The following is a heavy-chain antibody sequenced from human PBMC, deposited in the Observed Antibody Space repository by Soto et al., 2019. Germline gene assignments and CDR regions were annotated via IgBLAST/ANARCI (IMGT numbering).Heavy chain of an antibody. Sequence: QVQLVESGGGVVQPGRSLRLSCAASGFTFSSYGMHWVRQAPGKGLEWVAVISYDGSNKYYADSVKGRFTISRDNSKNTLSLQMNSLRAEDTAVYYCAKTSVVVVILDAFDIWGQGTMVTVSS. CDR3: AKTSVVVVILDAFDI. CDR2: ISYDGSNK. D-gene: IGHD3-22*01. J-gene: IGHJ3*02. CDR1: GFTFSSYG. V-gene: IGHV3-30*18.